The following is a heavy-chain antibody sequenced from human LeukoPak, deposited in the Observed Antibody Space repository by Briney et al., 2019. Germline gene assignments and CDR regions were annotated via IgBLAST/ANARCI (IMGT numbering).Heavy chain of an antibody. J-gene: IGHJ6*04. CDR2: IYSDDRT. CDR1: GFTVSGNY. CDR3: TRDEDYYDSSGPDV. V-gene: IGHV3-53*01. Sequence: AGGSLRLSCAASGFTVSGNYMSWVRQAPGKGLEWVSVIYSDDRTYYADSVKGRFTISRDNSKNTLYLQMNSLRAEDTAVYYCTRDEDYYDSSGPDVWGKGTTVTVSS. D-gene: IGHD3-22*01.